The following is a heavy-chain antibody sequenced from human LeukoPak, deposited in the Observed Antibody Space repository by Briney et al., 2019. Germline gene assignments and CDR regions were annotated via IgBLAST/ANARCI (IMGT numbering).Heavy chain of an antibody. CDR2: IYYSGST. CDR3: ARDLSSEDSSGTFDY. Sequence: PSETLSLTCTVSGGSISSGSYYWSWIRQPPGKGLEWIGYIYYSGSTNYNPSLKSRVTISVDTSKNQFSLKLSSVTAADTAVYYCARDLSSEDSSGTFDYWGQGTLVTVSS. J-gene: IGHJ4*02. V-gene: IGHV4-61*01. D-gene: IGHD3-22*01. CDR1: GGSISSGSYY.